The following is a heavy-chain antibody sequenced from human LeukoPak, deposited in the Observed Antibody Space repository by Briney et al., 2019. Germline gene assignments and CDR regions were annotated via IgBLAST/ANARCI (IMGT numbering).Heavy chain of an antibody. CDR2: IYTSGST. CDR1: GGSISSYY. CDR3: ARDTPPGRGFFDY. V-gene: IGHV4-4*07. Sequence: KPSETLSLTCTVSGGSISSYYWSWIRQPAGKGLEWIGCIYTSGSTNYNPSLKSRVTISVDKSKNQFSLKLSSVTAADTAVYYCARDTPPGRGFFDYWGQGTLVTVSS. J-gene: IGHJ4*02.